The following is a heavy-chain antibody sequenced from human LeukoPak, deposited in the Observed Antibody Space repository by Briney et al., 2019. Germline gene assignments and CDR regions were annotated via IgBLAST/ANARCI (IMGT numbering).Heavy chain of an antibody. Sequence: SETLSLTCTVSGGSISSGSYYWSWIRQPAGKGLEWIGRIYTSGSTNYNPSLKSRVTISVDTSKNQFSLKLSSVTAADTAVYYCARDGSSSWVGWFDPWGQGTLVTVSS. CDR3: ARDGSSSWVGWFDP. V-gene: IGHV4-61*02. D-gene: IGHD6-6*01. CDR2: IYTSGST. CDR1: GGSISSGSYY. J-gene: IGHJ5*02.